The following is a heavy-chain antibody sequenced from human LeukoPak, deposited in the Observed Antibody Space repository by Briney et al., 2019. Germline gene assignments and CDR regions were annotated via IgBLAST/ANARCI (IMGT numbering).Heavy chain of an antibody. CDR2: IYYSGST. J-gene: IGHJ4*02. D-gene: IGHD3-16*01. V-gene: IGHV4-31*03. CDR1: GGSISSGGYY. CDR3: ARTGGRGRDYFDY. Sequence: SETLSLTCTVSGGSISSGGYYWSWIRQHPGKGLEWIGYIYYSGSTYYNPSLKSRVTISVDTSRNQFSLKLSSVTAADTAVYYCARTGGRGRDYFDYCGQGTLVTVSS.